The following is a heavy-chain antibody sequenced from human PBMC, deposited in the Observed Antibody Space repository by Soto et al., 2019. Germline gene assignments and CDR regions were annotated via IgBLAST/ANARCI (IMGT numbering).Heavy chain of an antibody. D-gene: IGHD2-21*01. Sequence: PGGSLRLSCAASGFTFSSYAMSWVRQAPGKGLEWVSGISGSGSSTYYADSVKGRFTISRDNSKNTLYLQMNSLRAEDTAVYYCANLHTNNWFDPWGQGTLVTVSS. CDR1: GFTFSSYA. CDR2: ISGSGSST. V-gene: IGHV3-23*01. CDR3: ANLHTNNWFDP. J-gene: IGHJ5*02.